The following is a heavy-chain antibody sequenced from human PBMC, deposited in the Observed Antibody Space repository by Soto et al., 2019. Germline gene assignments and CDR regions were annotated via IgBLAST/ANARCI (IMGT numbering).Heavy chain of an antibody. CDR1: GGSVSSGDYF. D-gene: IGHD5-12*01. V-gene: IGHV4-30-4*01. CDR2: IYDSGSS. Sequence: SETLSLTCTVSGGSVSSGDYFWSWIRQPPGKGLEWIGYIYDSGSSYYNPSLKSRVTMSVDTSKNQFSLKLRSVTAADTAMYYCARATGYISGPKNFDSWGQGTLVTVSS. CDR3: ARATGYISGPKNFDS. J-gene: IGHJ4*02.